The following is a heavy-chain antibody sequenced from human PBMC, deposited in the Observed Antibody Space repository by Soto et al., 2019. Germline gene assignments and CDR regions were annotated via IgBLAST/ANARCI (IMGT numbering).Heavy chain of an antibody. CDR3: AKEGRLGELSPSADY. D-gene: IGHD3-16*02. V-gene: IGHV3-30*18. CDR2: ISYDGSIK. CDR1: GFTFNNYG. J-gene: IGHJ4*02. Sequence: QVQLVESGGGVVQPGRSLRLSCAASGFTFNNYGMQWVRQAPGKGLEWVAVISYDGSIKYYADSVKGRFTISRDNSKNTLYLQMNSLRAEDTAVYYCAKEGRLGELSPSADYWGQGTLVTVSS.